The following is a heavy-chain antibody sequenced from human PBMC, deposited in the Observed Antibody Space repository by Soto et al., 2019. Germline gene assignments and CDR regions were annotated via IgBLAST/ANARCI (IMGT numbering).Heavy chain of an antibody. CDR3: ARWLTQETFDV. Sequence: QVQLQESGPGLVKPSETLSLTCIVSGASISSYYWSWIRQPPGKGLEWIGYIYYSGSTNYNPSLKSRASISGDTSKNQFSLTLTSVTAADTAVYYCARWLTQETFDVWGQGTMVTVSS. CDR1: GASISSYY. V-gene: IGHV4-59*01. D-gene: IGHD3-9*01. J-gene: IGHJ3*01. CDR2: IYYSGST.